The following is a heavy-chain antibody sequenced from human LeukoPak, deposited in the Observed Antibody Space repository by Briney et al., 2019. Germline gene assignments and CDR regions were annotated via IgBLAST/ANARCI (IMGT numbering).Heavy chain of an antibody. CDR3: ASSYCSSTSCYYVRYYYYYMDV. CDR2: IYYSGST. D-gene: IGHD2-2*01. J-gene: IGHJ6*03. CDR1: GGSISSSSYC. V-gene: IGHV4-39*01. Sequence: PSETLSLTCTVSGGSISSSSYCWGWIRQPPGKGLEWIGSIYYSGSTYYNPSLKSRVTISVDTSKNQFSLKLSSVTAADTAVYYCASSYCSSTSCYYVRYYYYYMDVWGKGTTVTVSS.